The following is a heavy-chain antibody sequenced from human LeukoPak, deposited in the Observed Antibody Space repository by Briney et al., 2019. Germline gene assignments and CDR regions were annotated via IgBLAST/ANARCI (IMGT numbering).Heavy chain of an antibody. CDR3: ARGLRRYFGWFDP. V-gene: IGHV1-8*01. Sequence: ASVKVSCKASGYTFTGYDINWVRQATGQGLEWMGWMNPNSGNTGYAQKFQGRVTMTRNTSISTAYMELSSLRSEDTAVYYCARGLRRYFGWFDPWGQGTLVTVSS. J-gene: IGHJ5*02. CDR1: GYTFTGYD. CDR2: MNPNSGNT. D-gene: IGHD3-9*01.